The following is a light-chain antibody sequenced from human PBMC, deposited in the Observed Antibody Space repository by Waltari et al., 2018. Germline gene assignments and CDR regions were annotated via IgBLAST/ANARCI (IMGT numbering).Light chain of an antibody. J-gene: IGLJ3*02. Sequence: QSVLTQPPSASGAPGQRVTIPCSGRASNLGGNFVTLAQQFPGKAPKLVIHRNDQRPSGVPDRFSGSKSGTSASLAISGLQSEDEADYYCAAWDDSLNGHWVFGGGTKVTVL. CDR2: RND. V-gene: IGLV1-44*01. CDR3: AAWDDSLNGHWV. CDR1: ASNLGGNF.